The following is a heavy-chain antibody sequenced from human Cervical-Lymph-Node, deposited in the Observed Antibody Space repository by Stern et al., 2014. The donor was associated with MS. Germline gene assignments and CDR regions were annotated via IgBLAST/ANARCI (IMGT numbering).Heavy chain of an antibody. D-gene: IGHD6-13*01. V-gene: IGHV3-23*04. CDR3: AKGKSPAIADPVIFDC. J-gene: IGHJ4*02. CDR1: GFTFSSCA. Sequence: VQLVESGGGLVKPGGSLRLSCAASGFTFSSCAMSWVRQSPGKGLEWISAISGSAGSAYSADSVKGRFTISRDNFKNTLFLQMDSLRAEDTALYYGAKGKSPAIADPVIFDCWGQGTLVTVSS. CDR2: ISGSAGSA.